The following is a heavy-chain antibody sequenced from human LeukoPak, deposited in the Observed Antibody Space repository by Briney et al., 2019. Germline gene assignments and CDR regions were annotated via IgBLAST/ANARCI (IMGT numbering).Heavy chain of an antibody. CDR2: IIPIFGTA. Sequence: SVKVSCKASGGTFSSYAISWVRQAPGQGLEWMGGIIPIFGTANYAQKLQGRVTMTTDTSTSTAYMELRSLRSDDTAVYYCARDGSHSGVDYWGQGTLVTVSS. J-gene: IGHJ4*02. V-gene: IGHV1-69*05. CDR1: GGTFSSYA. D-gene: IGHD6-19*01. CDR3: ARDGSHSGVDY.